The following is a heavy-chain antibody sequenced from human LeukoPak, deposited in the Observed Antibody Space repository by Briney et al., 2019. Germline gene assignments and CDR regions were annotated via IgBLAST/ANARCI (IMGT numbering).Heavy chain of an antibody. V-gene: IGHV3-66*01. Sequence: PGGSLRLSCAASGFTVSSNYMSGVREAPGKGLDWVSVIYSGGSTYYADSVKGRFTISRDNSKNTLYLQMNSLRAEDTAVYYCARDLAVQQWLVGFDYWGQGTLVTVSS. CDR2: IYSGGST. CDR3: ARDLAVQQWLVGFDY. CDR1: GFTVSSNY. D-gene: IGHD6-19*01. J-gene: IGHJ4*02.